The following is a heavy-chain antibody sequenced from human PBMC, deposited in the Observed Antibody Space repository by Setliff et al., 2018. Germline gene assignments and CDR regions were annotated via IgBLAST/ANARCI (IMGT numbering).Heavy chain of an antibody. D-gene: IGHD3-22*01. Sequence: PSATLSLTCTVSGGSISSSNYYWGWIRQPPGKGLEWIGSIYHRGSTYYNPSLKSRVTISVDTSNNHFSLKLSSVTAADTAVYYCASPPMNYHDGSVLPSDAFNVWGQGTVVTVSS. CDR3: ASPPMNYHDGSVLPSDAFNV. CDR2: IYHRGST. CDR1: GGSISSSNYY. J-gene: IGHJ3*01. V-gene: IGHV4-39*02.